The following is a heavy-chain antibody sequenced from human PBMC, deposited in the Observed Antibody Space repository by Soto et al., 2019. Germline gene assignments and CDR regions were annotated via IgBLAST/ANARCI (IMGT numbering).Heavy chain of an antibody. Sequence: GGSLELSSAASGFTVSSNYMSWVRQAPGKGLEWVSVIYSGGSTYYADSVKGRFTISRHNSKNTLYLQMNSLRAEDTAVYYCASEDYYGSGSYYNGYAFDIWGQGTMVTVSS. CDR2: IYSGGST. V-gene: IGHV3-53*04. CDR3: ASEDYYGSGSYYNGYAFDI. J-gene: IGHJ3*02. D-gene: IGHD3-10*01. CDR1: GFTVSSNY.